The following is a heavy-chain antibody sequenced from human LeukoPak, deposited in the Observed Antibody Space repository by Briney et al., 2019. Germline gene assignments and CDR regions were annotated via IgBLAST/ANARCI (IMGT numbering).Heavy chain of an antibody. V-gene: IGHV1-46*01. J-gene: IGHJ4*02. Sequence: ASVKVSCKASGYTFTSYYMHWVRQAPGQGLEWMGIINPSGGSTSYAQKFQGRVTMTRDTSTSTVYMELSRLRSDDTAVYYCARDLALTTGITIFGVVTPSYYFDYWGQGTLVTVSS. CDR3: ARDLALTTGITIFGVVTPSYYFDY. CDR2: INPSGGST. D-gene: IGHD3-3*01. CDR1: GYTFTSYY.